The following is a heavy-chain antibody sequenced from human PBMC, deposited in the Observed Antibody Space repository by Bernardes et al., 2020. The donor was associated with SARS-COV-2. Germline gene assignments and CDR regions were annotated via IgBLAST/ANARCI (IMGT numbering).Heavy chain of an antibody. Sequence: VGSLRLSCAASGFTFSSYWMHWVRQAPGKGLVWVSRINSDGSSTSYADSVKGRFTISRDNAKNTLYLQMNSLRAEDTAVYYCVVARGLGGYGMDVWGQGTTVTVSS. CDR3: VVARGLGGYGMDV. CDR1: GFTFSSYW. V-gene: IGHV3-74*01. CDR2: INSDGSST. J-gene: IGHJ6*02. D-gene: IGHD2-15*01.